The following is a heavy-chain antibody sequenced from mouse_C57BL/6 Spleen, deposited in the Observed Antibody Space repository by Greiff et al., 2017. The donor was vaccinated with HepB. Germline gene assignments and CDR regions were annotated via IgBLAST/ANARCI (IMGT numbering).Heavy chain of an antibody. D-gene: IGHD1-2*01. CDR1: GYSITSSYG. V-gene: IGHV3-2*02. Sequence: EVQLQQSGPGLVKPSQSLSLTCTVTGYSITSSYGWNWIRQFPGNKLEWMGYISYSGSTNYNPSLKSRISITRDTSKNQFFLQLNSMTTEDTATYYCARTARIKYWGQGTTLTVSS. CDR2: ISYSGST. J-gene: IGHJ2*01. CDR3: ARTARIKY.